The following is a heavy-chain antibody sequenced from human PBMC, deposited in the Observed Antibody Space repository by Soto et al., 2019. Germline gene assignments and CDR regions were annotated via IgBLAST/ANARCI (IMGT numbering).Heavy chain of an antibody. CDR3: AKDMGPSPRPPDSLDI. J-gene: IGHJ3*02. CDR1: GFTFRSFG. D-gene: IGHD3-10*01. Sequence: QMQLAESGGNVVQPGRSLRLSCLASGFTFRSFGMHWVRQAPGKGLEWVATISHDGKKDYYADSVKGRFTVSRDNSRDTIYLEMNSVKVDHSAVYYCAKDMGPSPRPPDSLDIWGQGTVVTVSS. CDR2: ISHDGKKD. V-gene: IGHV3-30*18.